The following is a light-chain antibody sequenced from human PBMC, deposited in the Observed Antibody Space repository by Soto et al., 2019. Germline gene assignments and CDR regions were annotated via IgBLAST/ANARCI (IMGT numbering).Light chain of an antibody. CDR3: QQYEDLPLT. Sequence: DIQLTQSPSSLSASVGDRVTITCQASQDINNYLNWYQQKPGKAPKLLMFDASSMETGGPSRFSGSGSWTHFTFTISSPEPEDRATYHCQQYEDLPLTFGGGTMVELK. CDR1: QDINNY. V-gene: IGKV1-33*01. CDR2: DAS. J-gene: IGKJ4*01.